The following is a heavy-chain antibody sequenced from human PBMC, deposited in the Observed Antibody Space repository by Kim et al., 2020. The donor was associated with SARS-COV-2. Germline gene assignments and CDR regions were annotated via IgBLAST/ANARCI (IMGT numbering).Heavy chain of an antibody. V-gene: IGHV3-33*06. D-gene: IGHD3-22*01. CDR3: XKSMXVVVIKYGMDV. Sequence: GGSLRLSCAASGFTFSSYAMHWVRQAPGKGLEWVAVIWYDGSNKYYADSVKGRFTISRDNSKNTLYLQMNSLRAEDTXVYYCXKSMXVVVIKYGMDVWGQGTTXXVSS. CDR1: GFTFSSYA. J-gene: IGHJ6*02. CDR2: IWYDGSNK.